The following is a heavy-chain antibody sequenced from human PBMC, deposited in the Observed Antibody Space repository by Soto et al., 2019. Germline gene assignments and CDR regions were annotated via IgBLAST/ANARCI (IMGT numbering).Heavy chain of an antibody. V-gene: IGHV4-4*02. Sequence: SEALSLTCAVSGGSISSSDWWSWVRQPPGKGLEWIGEIYHSGSTNYNPSLKSRVTISVDKSKNQFSLKLSSVTAADTAVYYCARDQYSSGGWFDPWGQGTLVT. CDR3: ARDQYSSGGWFDP. D-gene: IGHD6-19*01. J-gene: IGHJ5*02. CDR1: GGSISSSDW. CDR2: IYHSGST.